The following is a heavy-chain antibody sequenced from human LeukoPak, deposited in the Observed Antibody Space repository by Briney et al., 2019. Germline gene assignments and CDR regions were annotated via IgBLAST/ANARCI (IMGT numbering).Heavy chain of an antibody. CDR2: ISYDGSNK. D-gene: IGHD6-13*01. CDR3: AKGLPHSVRWYYFDY. Sequence: GGSLRLSCAASGFTFSSYAMHWVRQAPGKGLEWVAVISYDGSNKYYADSVKGRFTISRDNSKNTLYLQMNRLRAEDTAVYYCAKGLPHSVRWYYFDYWGQGTLVTVSS. CDR1: GFTFSSYA. J-gene: IGHJ4*02. V-gene: IGHV3-30-3*01.